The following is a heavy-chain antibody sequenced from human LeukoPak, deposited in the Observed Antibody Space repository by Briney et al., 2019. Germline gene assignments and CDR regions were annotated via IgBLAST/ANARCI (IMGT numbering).Heavy chain of an antibody. Sequence: ASVKVSCKASGGTFSSYAISWVRQAPGRGLEWMGGIIPIFGTANYAQKFQGRVTITADESTSTAYMELSSLRSEDTAVYYRARDRADYAPASGWFDPWGQGTLVTVSS. D-gene: IGHD4-17*01. CDR2: IIPIFGTA. CDR3: ARDRADYAPASGWFDP. CDR1: GGTFSSYA. V-gene: IGHV1-69*13. J-gene: IGHJ5*02.